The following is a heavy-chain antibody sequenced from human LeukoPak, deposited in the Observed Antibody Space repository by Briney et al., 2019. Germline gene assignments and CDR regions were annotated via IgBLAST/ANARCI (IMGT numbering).Heavy chain of an antibody. CDR3: AREDRSSGFYGLDY. V-gene: IGHV3-23*01. CDR2: IAGRGDVT. Sequence: GGSLRLSCAASGFTFRSYAMNWVRLAPGKGLEWVSSIAGRGDVTYYADSVKGRFTISRGNSKNTLYLQMSSLRAEDTAVYHCAREDRSSGFYGLDYWGQGTLVTVSS. J-gene: IGHJ4*02. CDR1: GFTFRSYA. D-gene: IGHD6-19*01.